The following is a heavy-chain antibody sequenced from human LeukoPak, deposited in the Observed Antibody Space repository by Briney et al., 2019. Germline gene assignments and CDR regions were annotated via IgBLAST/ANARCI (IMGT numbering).Heavy chain of an antibody. D-gene: IGHD5-24*01. J-gene: IGHJ3*02. CDR2: INPSGGST. V-gene: IGHV1-46*01. CDR3: ARSRRGRDGYNLYAFDI. Sequence: ASVKVSCKASGYTFSGYYIHWVRQAPGQGLEWVGIINPSGGSTSYAQKFQGRVTMTRDMSTSTVYMELSSLRSEDTAVCYCARSRRGRDGYNLYAFDIWGQGTMVTVSS. CDR1: GYTFSGYY.